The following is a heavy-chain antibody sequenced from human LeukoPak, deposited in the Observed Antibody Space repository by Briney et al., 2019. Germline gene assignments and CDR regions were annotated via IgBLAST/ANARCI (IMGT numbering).Heavy chain of an antibody. J-gene: IGHJ4*02. CDR3: ARTEPSSSWYYFDY. V-gene: IGHV4-59*08. Sequence: PSETLSLTCTVSGGSISSYYWSWIRQPPGKGLEWIGYIYYSGSTNYNPSLKSRVTISVDTSKNQFSLKLSSVTAADTAVYYCARTEPSSSWYYFDYWGQGTLVTVSS. CDR1: GGSISSYY. D-gene: IGHD6-13*01. CDR2: IYYSGST.